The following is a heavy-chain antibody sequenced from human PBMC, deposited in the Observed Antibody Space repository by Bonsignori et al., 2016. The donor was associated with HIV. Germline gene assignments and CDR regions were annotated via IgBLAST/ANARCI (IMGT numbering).Heavy chain of an antibody. Sequence: WVRQAPGQGLEWLGIINPSGGTTSYAQKFQGRVTMTRDTSTSTVYMELSSLRSEDTAVYFCARGLVGYMDVWGKGTTVTVSS. D-gene: IGHD6-6*01. CDR3: ARGLVGYMDV. CDR2: INPSGGTT. V-gene: IGHV1-46*01. J-gene: IGHJ6*03.